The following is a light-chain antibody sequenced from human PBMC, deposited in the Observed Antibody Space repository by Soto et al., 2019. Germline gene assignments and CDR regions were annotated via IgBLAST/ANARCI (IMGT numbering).Light chain of an antibody. J-gene: IGKJ3*01. Sequence: IQLTQSPSSLSASVGDRVTISCRASLGIASFLAWYQQKPGKAPKLLIYGASTLQSEVPSRFSGSGSGTDFTLTISSLQPEDFATYYCLRLSSFASPFCPGTKVDIK. CDR1: LGIASF. CDR3: LRLSSFASP. V-gene: IGKV1-9*01. CDR2: GAS.